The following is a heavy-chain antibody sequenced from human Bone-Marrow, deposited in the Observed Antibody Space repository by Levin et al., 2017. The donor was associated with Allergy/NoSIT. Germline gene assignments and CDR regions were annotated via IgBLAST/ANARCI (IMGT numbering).Heavy chain of an antibody. J-gene: IGHJ4*02. V-gene: IGHV3-11*05. Sequence: GGSLRLSCAASGFTFSDYYMSWIRQAPGKGLEWVSYISSSSSYTNYADSVKGRFTISRDNAKNSLYLQMNSLRAEDTAVYYCARAARTTLFDYWGQGTLVTVSS. CDR2: ISSSSSYT. CDR3: ARAARTTLFDY. D-gene: IGHD1-1*01. CDR1: GFTFSDYY.